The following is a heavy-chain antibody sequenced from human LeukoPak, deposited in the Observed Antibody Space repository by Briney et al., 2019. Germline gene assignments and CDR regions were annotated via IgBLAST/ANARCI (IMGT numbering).Heavy chain of an antibody. J-gene: IGHJ4*02. CDR3: ARDLGLQLWSYYFDY. CDR1: GGSFSGYY. V-gene: IGHV4-34*01. CDR2: INHSGST. Sequence: SETLSLTCAVYGGSFSGYYWSWIRQPPGKGLEWIGEINHSGSTNYNPSLKSRVTISVDTSKNQFSLKLSSVTAADTAVYYCARDLGLQLWSYYFDYWGQGTLVTVSS. D-gene: IGHD5-18*01.